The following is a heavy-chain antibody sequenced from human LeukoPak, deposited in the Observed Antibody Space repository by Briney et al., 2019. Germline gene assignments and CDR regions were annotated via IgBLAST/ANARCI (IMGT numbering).Heavy chain of an antibody. CDR1: GFTFSSYW. V-gene: IGHV3-74*01. D-gene: IGHD3-3*01. CDR3: EVAYYDFWSGYYPLGY. CDR2: INTDGSST. J-gene: IGHJ4*02. Sequence: GGSLRLSCAASGFTFSSYWMHWVRQAPGKGLVWVSRINTDGSSTSYADSVKGRFTISRDNAKNTLYLQMNSLRAEDTAVYYCEVAYYDFWSGYYPLGYWGQGTLVTVS.